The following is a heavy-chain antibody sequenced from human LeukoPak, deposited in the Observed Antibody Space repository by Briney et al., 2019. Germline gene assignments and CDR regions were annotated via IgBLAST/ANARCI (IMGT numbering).Heavy chain of an antibody. CDR1: GGSFSGYY. Sequence: SETLSLTCAVSGGSFSGYYWSWIRQPPGKGLEWIGEINHSGSTKYNPSLKSRVTISVDTSKNQFSLKLSSVTAADTAVYYCAAYYYDSRESEYWGQGTLVTVSS. CDR3: AAYYYDSRESEY. J-gene: IGHJ4*02. D-gene: IGHD3-22*01. CDR2: INHSGST. V-gene: IGHV4-34*01.